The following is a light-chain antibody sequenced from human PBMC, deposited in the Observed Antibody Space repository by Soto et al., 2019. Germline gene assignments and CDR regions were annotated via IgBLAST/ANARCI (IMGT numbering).Light chain of an antibody. CDR3: QPYGSSPWT. V-gene: IGKV3-20*01. J-gene: IGKJ1*01. Sequence: IVFTQSPGTLSVSPGERATLSCSASQSLSSDYLAWYQPKPGHAPRLLIYDASNRAAGITARFSGSGSGTDFTITISSLEPEDFAVYYCQPYGSSPWTVGPATQLEIK. CDR1: QSLSSDY. CDR2: DAS.